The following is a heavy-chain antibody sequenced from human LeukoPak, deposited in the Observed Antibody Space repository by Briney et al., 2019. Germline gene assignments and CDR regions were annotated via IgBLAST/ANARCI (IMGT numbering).Heavy chain of an antibody. Sequence: GGSLRLSCAASGFTFSSYAMHWVRQAPGKGLEWVAVISYDGSNKYYADSVKGRFTISRDNSKNTLYLQMNSLRAEDTAVYYCARDGSRIVPAAKAYYYGMDVWGKGTTVTVSS. CDR1: GFTFSSYA. V-gene: IGHV3-30*04. CDR2: ISYDGSNK. J-gene: IGHJ6*04. CDR3: ARDGSRIVPAAKAYYYGMDV. D-gene: IGHD2-2*01.